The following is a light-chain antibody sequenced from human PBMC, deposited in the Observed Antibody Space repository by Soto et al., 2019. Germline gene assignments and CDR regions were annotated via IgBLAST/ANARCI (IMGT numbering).Light chain of an antibody. CDR1: VLAKKY. CDR3: YSAADNTVV. Sequence: SYELTQPSSVSVSPGQTARITCSGAVLAKKYARWFQQKPGQAPVLVIYKDSERPSGIPERFSGSSSGTTVTLTISGAQVEDEADYYCYSAADNTVVFGGGTKLTVL. CDR2: KDS. J-gene: IGLJ3*02. V-gene: IGLV3-27*01.